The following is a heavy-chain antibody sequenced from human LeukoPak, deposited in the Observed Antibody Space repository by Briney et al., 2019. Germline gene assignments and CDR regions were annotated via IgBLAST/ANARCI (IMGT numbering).Heavy chain of an antibody. J-gene: IGHJ4*02. CDR2: IYSGGST. V-gene: IGHV3-53*01. D-gene: IGHD6-13*01. Sequence: GASLRLSCAASGFTFSSYAMSWVRQAPGKGLEWASVIYSGGSTYYADSVKGRFTISRDNSKNTLYLQMNSLRAEDTAVYYCARISSWYRPFDYWGQGTLVTVSS. CDR3: ARISSWYRPFDY. CDR1: GFTFSSYA.